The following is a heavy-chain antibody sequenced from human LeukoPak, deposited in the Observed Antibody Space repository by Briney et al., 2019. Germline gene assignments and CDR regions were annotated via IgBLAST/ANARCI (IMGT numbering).Heavy chain of an antibody. Sequence: SETLSLTCAVYGGSFRGYYWNWIRQPPGKGLEWIGEINHSGSTNYNPSLKSRVTISVDTSKNQFSLKLSSVTAADTAVYYCASSDVWDIVVVVAATWGQGTLVTVSS. CDR3: ASSDVWDIVVVVAAT. J-gene: IGHJ5*02. CDR2: INHSGST. CDR1: GGSFRGYY. V-gene: IGHV4-34*01. D-gene: IGHD2-15*01.